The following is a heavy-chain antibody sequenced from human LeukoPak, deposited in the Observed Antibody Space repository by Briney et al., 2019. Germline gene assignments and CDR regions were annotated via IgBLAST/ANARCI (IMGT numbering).Heavy chain of an antibody. J-gene: IGHJ2*01. CDR1: GFSFSDYG. CDR2: IWYDGSIK. Sequence: GGSLGLSCAASGFSFSDYGVHWVRQAPGKGLEWVAVIWYDGSIKYYADSVKGRFTISRDNSRNTVYLQMNSLRAEDTVVYYCVKGFNWYFDLWGRGTLVTVSS. CDR3: VKGFNWYFDL. V-gene: IGHV3-33*06.